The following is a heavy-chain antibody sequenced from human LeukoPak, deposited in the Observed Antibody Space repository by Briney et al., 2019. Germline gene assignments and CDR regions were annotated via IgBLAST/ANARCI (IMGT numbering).Heavy chain of an antibody. V-gene: IGHV3-48*02. Sequence: GGSLRLSCAASGFTFSTYNINWVRQAPGKGLEWVSHITSSSTNTYYADSVKGRFTISRDNAKNALSLQMNSLRDEDTAVYYCATSGNYYLKYWGQGTLVTVSS. D-gene: IGHD1-26*01. J-gene: IGHJ4*02. CDR1: GFTFSTYN. CDR2: ITSSSTNT. CDR3: ATSGNYYLKY.